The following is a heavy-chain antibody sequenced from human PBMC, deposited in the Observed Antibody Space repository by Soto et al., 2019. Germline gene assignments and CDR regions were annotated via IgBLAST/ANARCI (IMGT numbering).Heavy chain of an antibody. Sequence: QVQLVQSGPEVKKPGALVKVSCTASGYTFTDYGISWVRQAPGQGLEWIGWISGYNGKTDYARNSQGTTTMTTXTXTXXAYMDPRSLRPAATAVFFCVRDSGILVVWDDFFSYWGQGTPVTVSS. CDR1: GYTFTDYG. CDR3: VRDSGILVVWDDFFSY. D-gene: IGHD2-21*02. CDR2: ISGYNGKT. V-gene: IGHV1-18*01. J-gene: IGHJ4*02.